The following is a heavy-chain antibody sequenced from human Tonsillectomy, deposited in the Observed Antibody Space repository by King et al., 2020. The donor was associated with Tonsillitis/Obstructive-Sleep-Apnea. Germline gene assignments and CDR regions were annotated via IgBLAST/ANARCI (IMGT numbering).Heavy chain of an antibody. CDR1: VFTVSSNY. V-gene: IGHV3-53*01. Sequence: VQLVESGGGLIQPGGSLRLSCAASVFTVSSNYMSWVRQAPGKGLEWVSVIHNGGNTFYADSVKGRFTISRDNSKNTVYLQMNSLSAEDTAIYYCAREGYASGWFRSWGQGTLVTVSS. D-gene: IGHD6-19*01. J-gene: IGHJ4*02. CDR2: IHNGGNT. CDR3: AREGYASGWFRS.